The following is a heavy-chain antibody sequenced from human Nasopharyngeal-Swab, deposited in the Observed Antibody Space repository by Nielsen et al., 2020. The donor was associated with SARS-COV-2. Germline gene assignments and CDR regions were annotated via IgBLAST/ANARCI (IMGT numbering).Heavy chain of an antibody. Sequence: GGSLRLSCAASGFTFSSYEMNWVRQAPGKGLEWVSYISSSGSTIFYADSVKGRFTISRDNAKNSLYLQMNSLRAEDTAVYYCARERMTIAGRRYYFDYWGQGTLVTVSS. CDR3: ARERMTIAGRRYYFDY. CDR2: ISSSGSTI. V-gene: IGHV3-48*03. CDR1: GFTFSSYE. D-gene: IGHD2-15*01. J-gene: IGHJ4*02.